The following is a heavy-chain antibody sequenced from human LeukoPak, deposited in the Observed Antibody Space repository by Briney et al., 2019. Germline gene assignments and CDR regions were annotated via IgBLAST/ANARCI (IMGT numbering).Heavy chain of an antibody. V-gene: IGHV4-39*07. J-gene: IGHJ4*02. CDR1: GGSISSSSYY. CDR2: IYYSGST. Sequence: SETLSLTCTVSGGSISSSSYYWGWIRQPPGKGLEWIGSIYYSGSTNYNPSLKSRVTISVDTSENQFSLKLSSVTAADTAVYYCARFSDQIAIFGVVNYFLGDWGQGILVTVSS. CDR3: ARFSDQIAIFGVVNYFLGD. D-gene: IGHD3-3*01.